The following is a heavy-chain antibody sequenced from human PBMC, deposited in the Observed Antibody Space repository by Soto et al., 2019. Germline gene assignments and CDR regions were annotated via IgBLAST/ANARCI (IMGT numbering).Heavy chain of an antibody. J-gene: IGHJ6*03. Sequence: PSETLSLTCTVSGGSISSYYWSWIRQPPGKGLEWIGYIYYSGSTNYNPSLKSRVTISVDTSKNQFSLKLSSVTAADTAVYYCARHYGSGSYLGYYYYYMDVWGKGTTVTVSS. D-gene: IGHD3-10*01. CDR1: GGSISSYY. CDR3: ARHYGSGSYLGYYYYYMDV. V-gene: IGHV4-59*08. CDR2: IYYSGST.